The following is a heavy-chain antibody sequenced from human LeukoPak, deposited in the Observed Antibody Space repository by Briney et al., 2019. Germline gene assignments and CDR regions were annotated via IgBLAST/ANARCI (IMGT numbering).Heavy chain of an antibody. V-gene: IGHV4-31*03. CDR2: IYYSGST. J-gene: IGHJ3*02. Sequence: PSETLSLTCTVSGGSISSGGYYCSWIRQHPGKGLEWIGYIYYSGSTYYNPSLKSRVTISVDTSKNQFSLKLSSVTAADTAVYYCARDQASDAFDIWGQGTMVTVSS. CDR3: ARDQASDAFDI. D-gene: IGHD1-26*01. CDR1: GGSISSGGYY.